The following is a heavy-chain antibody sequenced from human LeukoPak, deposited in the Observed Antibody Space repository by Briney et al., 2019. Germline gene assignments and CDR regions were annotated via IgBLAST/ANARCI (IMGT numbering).Heavy chain of an antibody. J-gene: IGHJ4*02. CDR2: TCYRSKWYS. CDR1: GDSVSSINGA. CDR3: ARDVATTGWYTFDY. Sequence: SQTLSLTCAISGDSVSSINGAWNWVRQSPSRGLEWLGRTCYRSKWYSDYAVSIQGRITINPDTSKNQFTLHLFSVTPDDTAVYYCARDVATTGWYTFDYWGQGTRVTVSS. D-gene: IGHD6-19*01. V-gene: IGHV6-1*01.